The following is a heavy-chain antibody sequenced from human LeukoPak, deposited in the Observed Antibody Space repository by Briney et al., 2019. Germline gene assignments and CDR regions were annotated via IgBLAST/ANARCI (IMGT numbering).Heavy chain of an antibody. CDR3: ARDPNSGYFDY. CDR1: GFTFSSYS. CDR2: ISSSSSYI. J-gene: IGHJ4*02. Sequence: GGSLRLSCAASGFTFSSYSMNWVRQAPGKGLAWVSSISSSSSYIYYADSVKGRFTISRDNAKNSLYLQMNSLRAEDTAVYYCARDPNSGYFDYWGQGTLVTVSS. V-gene: IGHV3-21*01.